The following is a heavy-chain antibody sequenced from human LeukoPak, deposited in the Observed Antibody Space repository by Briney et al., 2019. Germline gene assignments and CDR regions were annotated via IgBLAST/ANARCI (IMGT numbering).Heavy chain of an antibody. CDR1: GLPLTSGFKFSDYY. J-gene: IGHJ4*02. Sequence: GVSVRLPCAASGLPLTSGFKFSDYYMRWIRRAPGQGLEWDSYISSTSAYTSYANSVKGRITISRDNANISLFLQMNGLRAEDTAIYYCARGGTGAFDYWGQGTLVTVSS. CDR2: ISSTSAYT. V-gene: IGHV3-11*06. D-gene: IGHD2-8*02. CDR3: ARGGTGAFDY.